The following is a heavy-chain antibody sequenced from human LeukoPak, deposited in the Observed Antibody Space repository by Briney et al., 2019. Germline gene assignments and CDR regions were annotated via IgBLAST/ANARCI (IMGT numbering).Heavy chain of an antibody. CDR1: GFTFSDYY. CDR3: AREGSGPVVPYMDV. CDR2: ISSSSSYT. D-gene: IGHD2-15*01. J-gene: IGHJ6*04. V-gene: IGHV3-11*06. Sequence: PGGSLRLSCAASGFTFSDYYMSWIRQAPGKGLEWVSYISSSSSYTNYADSVKGRFTISRDNAKNSLYLQMNSLRAEDTAVYYCAREGSGPVVPYMDVWGKGTTVTVSS.